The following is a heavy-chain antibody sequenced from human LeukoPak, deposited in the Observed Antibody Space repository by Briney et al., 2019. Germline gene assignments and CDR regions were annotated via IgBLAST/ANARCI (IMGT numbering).Heavy chain of an antibody. D-gene: IGHD3-3*01. J-gene: IGHJ6*03. CDR1: GGSFSGYY. CDR3: AREGGSRDFWSGRNYYYYYMDV. V-gene: IGHV4-34*01. Sequence: SETLSLTCAVYGGSFSGYYWSWIRQPPGKGLEWIGEINHSGSTNYNPSLKSRVTISVDTSKNQFSLKLSSVTAADTAVYYCAREGGSRDFWSGRNYYYYYMDVWGKGTTVTVSS. CDR2: INHSGST.